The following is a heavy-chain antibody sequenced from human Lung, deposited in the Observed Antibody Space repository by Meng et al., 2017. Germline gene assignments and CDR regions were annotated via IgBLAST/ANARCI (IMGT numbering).Heavy chain of an antibody. V-gene: IGHV3-15*01. CDR3: SGHVDY. Sequence: VQLVESGGGVVQPGRSLRLSCAASGFTFSNAWMTWVRQAPGKGLEWIGRMKSNVDGGTVGYAAAVKGRFFISRDDSENTFYLQMNSLKTEDTAVYYCSGHVDYWGHGTLVTVSS. CDR2: MKSNVDGGTV. J-gene: IGHJ4*01. CDR1: GFTFSNAW.